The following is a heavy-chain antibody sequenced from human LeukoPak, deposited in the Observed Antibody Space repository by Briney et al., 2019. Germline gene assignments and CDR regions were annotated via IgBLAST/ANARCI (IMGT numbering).Heavy chain of an antibody. CDR1: GFTFSDYN. J-gene: IGHJ4*03. V-gene: IGHV3-11*01. D-gene: IGHD6-13*01. Sequence: PGGSLRLSCEVTGFTFSDYNMGWIRQAPGKGLEWVSYISRSGSTVYYADSVKGRFTISRDNTKNSLYLQMNSLRAEDTAVYYCARDPVPSSSWGFDSWGQGTTVTVSS. CDR2: ISRSGSTV. CDR3: ARDPVPSSSWGFDS.